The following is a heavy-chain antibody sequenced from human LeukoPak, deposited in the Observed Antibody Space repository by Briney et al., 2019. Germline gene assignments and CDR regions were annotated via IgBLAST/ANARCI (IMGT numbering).Heavy chain of an antibody. CDR3: ARRWNYGRNYYIDV. CDR2: INDSGRI. V-gene: IGHV4-34*01. Sequence: SETLSLTCAAYGVSFSNYYWSWIRQPPGKGLEWIGEINDSGRINYNPSLMSRVTISVDTSKNQFSLRLTSVTARDTAVYYCARRWNYGRNYYIDVWGKGATVSVSS. CDR1: GVSFSNYY. J-gene: IGHJ6*03. D-gene: IGHD1-7*01.